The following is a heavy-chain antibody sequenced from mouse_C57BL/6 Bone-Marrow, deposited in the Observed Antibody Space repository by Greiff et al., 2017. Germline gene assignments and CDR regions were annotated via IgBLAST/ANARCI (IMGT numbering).Heavy chain of an antibody. V-gene: IGHV1-59*01. Sequence: QVQLQQPGAELVRPGTSVKLSCKASGYTFTSYWMHWVKQRPGQGLEWIGVIDPSDSYTNYNPKFKGKATLTVDTSSSTAYMQLSSLTAEDSAVYCGARGGYSNLDDWGQGTTLTVSS. CDR1: GYTFTSYW. D-gene: IGHD2-5*01. CDR2: IDPSDSYT. CDR3: ARGGYSNLDD. J-gene: IGHJ2*01.